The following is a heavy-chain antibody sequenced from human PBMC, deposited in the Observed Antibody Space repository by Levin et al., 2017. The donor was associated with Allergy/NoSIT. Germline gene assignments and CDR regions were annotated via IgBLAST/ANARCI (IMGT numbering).Heavy chain of an antibody. V-gene: IGHV2-26*01. J-gene: IGHJ4*02. Sequence: SGPTLVKPTETLTLTCTVSGFSLSNARMGVSWIRQPPGKALEWLAHIFSNDEKSYSTSLKSRLTISKDTSKSQVVLTMTNMDPVDTATYYCARIIGSGGTPGGSVLADYWGQGTLVTVSS. CDR3: ARIIGSGGTPGGSVLADY. CDR2: IFSNDEK. D-gene: IGHD2-15*01. CDR1: GFSLSNARMG.